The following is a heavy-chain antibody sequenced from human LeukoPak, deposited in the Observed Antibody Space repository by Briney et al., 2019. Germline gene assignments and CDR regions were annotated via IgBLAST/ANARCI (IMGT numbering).Heavy chain of an antibody. V-gene: IGHV3-21*01. D-gene: IGHD3-22*01. CDR2: ISSSSSYI. CDR3: ARGYYYDSSGYLRYFDY. Sequence: GGSLRLSCAASGSTFSSYSMNWVRQAPGKGLEWVSSISSSSSYIYYADSVKGRFTISRDNAKNSLYLQMNSLRAEDTAVYYCARGYYYDSSGYLRYFDYWGQGTLVTVSS. CDR1: GSTFSSYS. J-gene: IGHJ4*02.